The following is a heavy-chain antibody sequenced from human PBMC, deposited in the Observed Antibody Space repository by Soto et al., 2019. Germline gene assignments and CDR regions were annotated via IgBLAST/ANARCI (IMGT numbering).Heavy chain of an antibody. V-gene: IGHV1-8*01. Sequence: GASVKASSKASGYTFTSYDINWGRQATGQGHEWMGWMNPNSGNTGYAQKFQGRVTMTRNTSISTAYMELSSLRSEDTAVYYCARGGGAAAGTPYYYYYDAMDVWGQGTTDTVSS. D-gene: IGHD6-13*01. CDR3: ARGGGAAAGTPYYYYYDAMDV. J-gene: IGHJ6*02. CDR2: MNPNSGNT. CDR1: GYTFTSYD.